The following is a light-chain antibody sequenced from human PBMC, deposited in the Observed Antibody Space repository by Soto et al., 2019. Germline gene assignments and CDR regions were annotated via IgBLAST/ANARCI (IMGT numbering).Light chain of an antibody. Sequence: EIVLTQSPGTLSLSPGERATLSCRASQSITSNYLAWYQQKPGQAPRLLIYGPSSRAIGIPHRFSGSGSGTDFTLPISRLGPEDFAVYYCQHYGSSPFTFGGGTRVEIK. CDR1: QSITSNY. CDR2: GPS. V-gene: IGKV3-20*01. CDR3: QHYGSSPFT. J-gene: IGKJ4*01.